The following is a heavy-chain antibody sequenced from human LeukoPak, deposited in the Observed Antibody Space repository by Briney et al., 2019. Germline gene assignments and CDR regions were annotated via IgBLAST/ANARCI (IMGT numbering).Heavy chain of an antibody. Sequence: PGGSLRLSCAASGFTFDDYAMHWVRQAPGKGLEWVSLISGDGGDTYYADSVKGRFTISRDNSKNSLYLQMNSLRTEDTAFYYCAKVSRSGSWYDFFDYWGQGTLVTVSS. CDR2: ISGDGGDT. J-gene: IGHJ4*02. D-gene: IGHD6-13*01. V-gene: IGHV3-43*02. CDR3: AKVSRSGSWYDFFDY. CDR1: GFTFDDYA.